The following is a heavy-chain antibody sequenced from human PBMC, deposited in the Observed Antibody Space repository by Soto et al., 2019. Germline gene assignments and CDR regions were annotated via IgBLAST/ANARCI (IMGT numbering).Heavy chain of an antibody. D-gene: IGHD2-2*01. J-gene: IGHJ4*02. CDR3: ARVMEDIVVVPAATPYYFDY. CDR1: GGSFSGYY. CDR2: INHSGST. V-gene: IGHV4-34*01. Sequence: QVQLQQWGAGLLKPSETLSLTCAVYGGSFSGYYWSWIRQPPGKGLEWIGEINHSGSTNYNPSLKSRVTISVDTSKNQFSLKLSSVTAADTAVYYCARVMEDIVVVPAATPYYFDYWGQGTLVTVSS.